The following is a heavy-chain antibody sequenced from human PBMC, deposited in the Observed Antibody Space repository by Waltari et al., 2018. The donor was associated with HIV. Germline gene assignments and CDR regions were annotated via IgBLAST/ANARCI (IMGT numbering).Heavy chain of an antibody. CDR3: AKGPSKGWLFAFIDY. Sequence: QVQLVESGGGVVQPGRSLRLSCAASGFTFSSYGMHWVCLATGQRLEWVAVISYDVSNKYYADSVKGRFTISRDNSKNTLYLQMNSLRAEDTAVYYCAKGPSKGWLFAFIDYWGQGTLVTVSS. CDR2: ISYDVSNK. J-gene: IGHJ4*02. V-gene: IGHV3-30*18. CDR1: GFTFSSYG. D-gene: IGHD3-22*01.